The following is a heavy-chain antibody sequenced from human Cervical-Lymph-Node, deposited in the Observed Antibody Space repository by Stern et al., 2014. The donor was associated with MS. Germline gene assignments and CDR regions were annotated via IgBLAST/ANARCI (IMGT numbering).Heavy chain of an antibody. V-gene: IGHV4-59*01. J-gene: IGHJ4*02. CDR3: ARKSLSMDHYFDS. Sequence: VQLEESGPGLVKPSETLSLTCTVSGASISSYYWNWIRQPPGKGLEWIGYIYYTGTTNYNPSLKGRVVISLDTSKNKFSLILRSVSAADTAVYYCARKSLSMDHYFDSWGQGTLVTVSS. CDR2: IYYTGTT. CDR1: GASISSYY. D-gene: IGHD2-2*03.